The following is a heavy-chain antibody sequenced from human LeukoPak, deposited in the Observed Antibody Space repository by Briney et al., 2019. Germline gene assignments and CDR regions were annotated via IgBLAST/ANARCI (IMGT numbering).Heavy chain of an antibody. Sequence: GGSLRLSCAASGFTFSSYAMSWVRQAPGKGLEWVSTISGSGGSRYYADSVKVRFTISRDNSKNTLYLQMNSLRAEDTAVYYCAKGLYDFWSGSLDYWGQGTLVTVSS. V-gene: IGHV3-23*01. J-gene: IGHJ4*02. CDR1: GFTFSSYA. CDR3: AKGLYDFWSGSLDY. CDR2: ISGSGGSR. D-gene: IGHD3-3*01.